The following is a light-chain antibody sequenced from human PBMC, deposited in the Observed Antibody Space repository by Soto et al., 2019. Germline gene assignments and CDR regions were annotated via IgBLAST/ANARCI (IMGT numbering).Light chain of an antibody. Sequence: VRTQPPSLSATPGQRVNITLSGSFSNIGDNAVTWYQPLPGAAPKLLIYLNDQRPSGVPHRFSGSKSGTSAFLAISGLQSEAEADYYCAAWDDSLNALFGTGTKVTVL. J-gene: IGLJ1*01. CDR1: FSNIGDNA. V-gene: IGLV1-44*01. CDR2: LND. CDR3: AAWDDSLNAL.